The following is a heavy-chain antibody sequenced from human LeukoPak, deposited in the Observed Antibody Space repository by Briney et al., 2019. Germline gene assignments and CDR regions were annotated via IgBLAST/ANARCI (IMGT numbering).Heavy chain of an antibody. J-gene: IGHJ5*02. V-gene: IGHV3-30*02. CDR2: IRYDGTNT. D-gene: IGHD6-19*01. CDR3: ARVIEGYSSGWYYGNWFDP. CDR1: GFTFNSYG. Sequence: PGGSLRLSCAASGFTFNSYGMHWVRQAPGKGLEWVAFIRYDGTNTYYADSVKGRFTISRDNSKNTLYLQMNSLRAEDTAVYYCARVIEGYSSGWYYGNWFDPWGQGTLVTVSS.